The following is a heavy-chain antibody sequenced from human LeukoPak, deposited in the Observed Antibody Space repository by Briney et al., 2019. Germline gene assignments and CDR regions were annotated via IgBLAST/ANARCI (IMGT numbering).Heavy chain of an antibody. J-gene: IGHJ5*02. CDR1: RYTFTSYA. Sequence: ASVKVSCKASRYTFTSYAMHWVRQAPGQRLEWMGWINAGNGNTKYSQKFQGRVTITRDTSASTAYMELSSLRSEDTAVYYCARHKHAAAGIGRWFDPWGQGTLVTVSS. CDR2: INAGNGNT. CDR3: ARHKHAAAGIGRWFDP. V-gene: IGHV1-3*01. D-gene: IGHD6-13*01.